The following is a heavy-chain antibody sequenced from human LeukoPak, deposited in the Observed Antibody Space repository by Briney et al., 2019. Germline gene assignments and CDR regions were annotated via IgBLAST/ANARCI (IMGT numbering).Heavy chain of an antibody. D-gene: IGHD2-8*01. V-gene: IGHV1-2*06. CDR2: VKPKSGDS. CDR3: ARDRGVPGPGNALDI. Sequence: ASVRVSCKASGYTFTNYHMHWVRQAPGQGLEWLGLVKPKSGDSDLVQKFRGRVTVTTDVSTTTIHMELSNLRSGDTAVYYCARDRGVPGPGNALDIWGQGTMVTVSS. J-gene: IGHJ3*02. CDR1: GYTFTNYH.